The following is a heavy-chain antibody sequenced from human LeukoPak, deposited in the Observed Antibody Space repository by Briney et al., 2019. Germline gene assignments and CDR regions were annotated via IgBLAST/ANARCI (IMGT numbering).Heavy chain of an antibody. V-gene: IGHV3-23*01. CDR3: ATRFGLDYYYYYMDV. CDR1: GFTFSSYA. D-gene: IGHD3-10*01. J-gene: IGHJ6*03. Sequence: QPGGSLRLSCAASGFTFSSYAMSWVRQAPGKGLEWVSTISGSGGSTYYADSVRGRFTISRDNSKNTLSLQMTSLRADDTAVYYCATRFGLDYYYYYMDVWGKGTTVTVSS. CDR2: ISGSGGST.